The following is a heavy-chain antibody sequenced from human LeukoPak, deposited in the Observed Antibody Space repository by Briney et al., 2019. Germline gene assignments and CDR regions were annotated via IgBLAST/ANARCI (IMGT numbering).Heavy chain of an antibody. CDR3: ARGMFVVVPAAMDYYYYYMDV. CDR2: IYYSGST. V-gene: IGHV4-59*01. Sequence: SETLSLTCTVSGGSLSSYYWSWIRQPPGKGLEWIGYIYYSGSTNYNPSLKSRVTISVDTSKNQFSLKLSSVTAADTAVYYCARGMFVVVPAAMDYYYYYMDVWGKGTTVTVSS. CDR1: GGSLSSYY. D-gene: IGHD2-2*01. J-gene: IGHJ6*03.